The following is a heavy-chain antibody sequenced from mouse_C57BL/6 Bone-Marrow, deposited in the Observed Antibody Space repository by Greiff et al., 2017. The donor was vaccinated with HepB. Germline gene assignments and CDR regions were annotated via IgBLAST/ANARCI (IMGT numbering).Heavy chain of an antibody. Sequence: VQLQQSGPELVKPGASVKISCKASGYSFTDYNMNWVKQSNGKSLEWIGVINPNYGTTSYNQKFKGKATLTVDQSSSTADMQLNSLTSEDSAVYYGARSRDGYLYYYAMDYWGQGTSVTVSS. CDR3: ARSRDGYLYYYAMDY. D-gene: IGHD2-3*01. V-gene: IGHV1-39*01. J-gene: IGHJ4*01. CDR1: GYSFTDYN. CDR2: INPNYGTT.